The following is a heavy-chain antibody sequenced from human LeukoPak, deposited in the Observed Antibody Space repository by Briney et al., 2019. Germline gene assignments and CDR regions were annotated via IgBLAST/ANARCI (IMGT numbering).Heavy chain of an antibody. V-gene: IGHV1-24*01. CDR1: GYTLTELS. J-gene: IGHJ4*02. D-gene: IGHD1-26*01. CDR2: FDPVDGET. CDR3: ATDSATVGALSVPFVY. Sequence: ASDTVSCKLSGYTLTELSMHWVRQAPGKGLGWMGGFDPVDGETIYAQKFQGRVTMTEDTSTDTAYIQLSSQISEDTAVYYCATDSATVGALSVPFVYWGQGTLVTV.